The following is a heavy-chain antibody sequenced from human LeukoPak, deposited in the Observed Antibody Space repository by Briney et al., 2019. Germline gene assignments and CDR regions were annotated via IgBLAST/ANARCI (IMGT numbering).Heavy chain of an antibody. Sequence: KPSETLSLTCTVSGGSISSYYWSWIRQPPGKGLEWIGYIYYSGSTNYNPSLKSRVTISVDTSKNQFPLKLSSVTAADTAVYYCARGSGYYYYYGMDVWGQGTTVTVSS. CDR1: GGSISSYY. J-gene: IGHJ6*02. CDR2: IYYSGST. D-gene: IGHD3-10*01. V-gene: IGHV4-59*08. CDR3: ARGSGYYYYYGMDV.